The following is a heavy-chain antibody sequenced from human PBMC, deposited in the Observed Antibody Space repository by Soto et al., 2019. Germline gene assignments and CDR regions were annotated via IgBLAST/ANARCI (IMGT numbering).Heavy chain of an antibody. V-gene: IGHV1-69*13. Sequence: SVKVSCKASGGTFSSYAISWVRQAPGQGLEWMGGVIPIFGTANYAQKFQGRVTITADESTSTAYMELSSLRSEDTAVDYWATSTRIAAAGIDYWGQGTLVTV. CDR2: VIPIFGTA. CDR1: GGTFSSYA. D-gene: IGHD6-13*01. CDR3: ATSTRIAAAGIDY. J-gene: IGHJ4*02.